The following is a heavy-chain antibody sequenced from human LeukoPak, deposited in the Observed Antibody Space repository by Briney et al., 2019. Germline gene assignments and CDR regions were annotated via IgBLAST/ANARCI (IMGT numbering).Heavy chain of an antibody. Sequence: GGSLRLSCAASGFTFSSYGMHWVRQAPGKGLEWVAVISYDGSNKYYADSVKGRFTISRDNSKNTLYLQMNSLRAEDTAVYYCANGGRWTGQDAYGYWGQGTLVTVSS. CDR2: ISYDGSNK. CDR1: GFTFSSYG. D-gene: IGHD3-10*01. CDR3: ANGGRWTGQDAYGY. J-gene: IGHJ4*02. V-gene: IGHV3-30*18.